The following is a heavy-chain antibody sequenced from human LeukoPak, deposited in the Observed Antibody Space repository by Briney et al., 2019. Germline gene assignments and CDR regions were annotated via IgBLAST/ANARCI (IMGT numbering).Heavy chain of an antibody. J-gene: IGHJ4*02. Sequence: DPGGSLRLSCAASGFTFSSYAMSWVRQAPGKGLEWVSAISGSGGSTYYADSVKGRFTISRDNSKNTLYLQMNSLRAEDTAVYYCVKDLYSSSWNFDYWGQGTLVTVSS. CDR3: VKDLYSSSWNFDY. CDR2: ISGSGGST. CDR1: GFTFSSYA. V-gene: IGHV3-23*01. D-gene: IGHD6-13*01.